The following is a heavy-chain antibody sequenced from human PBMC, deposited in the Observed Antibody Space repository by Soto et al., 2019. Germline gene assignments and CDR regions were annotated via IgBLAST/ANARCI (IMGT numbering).Heavy chain of an antibody. CDR2: IPGSGGST. D-gene: IGHD6-6*01. CDR1: GFTFSSYA. V-gene: IGHV3-23*01. CDR3: AKIGSSSSVSLPLVLLDY. J-gene: IGHJ4*02. Sequence: GGSLRLSCAASGFTFSSYARSWVRQSPGKGLEWVSDIPGSGGSTYYAGSVKGRFTISRDKSKITMYLQMNSLRVEDTAVYYCAKIGSSSSVSLPLVLLDYWGQGALVTVSS.